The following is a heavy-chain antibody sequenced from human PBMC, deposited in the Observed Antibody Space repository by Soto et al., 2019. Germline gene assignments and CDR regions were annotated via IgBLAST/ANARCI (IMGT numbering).Heavy chain of an antibody. D-gene: IGHD3-10*01. Sequence: QVQLVQSGAEVKKPGSSVKVSCKASGGTFSSYAISWVRQAPGQGLEWMGGIIPIFGTANYAQKFQGRVTITADEATSTAYMELSSLRSEDTAVYYCARDREEGLQFGGYFDLWGRGTLGTVSS. CDR1: GGTFSSYA. V-gene: IGHV1-69*01. CDR2: IIPIFGTA. J-gene: IGHJ2*01. CDR3: ARDREEGLQFGGYFDL.